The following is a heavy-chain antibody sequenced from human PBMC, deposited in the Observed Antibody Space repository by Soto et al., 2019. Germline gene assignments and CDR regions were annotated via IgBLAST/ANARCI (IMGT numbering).Heavy chain of an antibody. D-gene: IGHD1-1*01. CDR2: MNPSNGNA. Sequence: ASLKVSCKASGYTFITYDINWVHQATGQGLEWMGWMNPSNGNAGYAQKFQGRLTMTRNTSISTAYMELSSLRSDDTAVYFCARRKDRSGHNDFDSWGQGXLVTVYS. CDR1: GYTFITYD. V-gene: IGHV1-8*01. J-gene: IGHJ4*02. CDR3: ARRKDRSGHNDFDS.